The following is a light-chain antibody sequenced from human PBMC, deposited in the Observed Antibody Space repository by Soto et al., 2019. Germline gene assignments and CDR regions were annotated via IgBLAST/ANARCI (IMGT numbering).Light chain of an antibody. CDR1: QDIKNA. J-gene: IGKJ4*01. Sequence: DIQITQSPSPLPASVGDRVTITCQASQDIKNALNWYRQKPGKAPKLLISDARNLEIGVPSRFSGGASGTLFTLTITSLQPEDIATYYCQQFYSPLLTFGGGTKVDIK. V-gene: IGKV1-33*01. CDR2: DAR. CDR3: QQFYSPLLT.